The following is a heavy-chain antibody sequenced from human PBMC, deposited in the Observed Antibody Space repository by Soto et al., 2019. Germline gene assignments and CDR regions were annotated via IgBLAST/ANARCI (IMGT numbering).Heavy chain of an antibody. D-gene: IGHD1-26*01. CDR3: ASHREWEANFFYS. CDR2: IDPSDSKT. J-gene: IGHJ4*02. Sequence: WESLKISCQGSGYSFNIYCITLVRQMPGKGLEWMGRIDPSDSKTNYSPSFQGHVAMSADKSISTAYLQWSSLKASDNAIYYCASHREWEANFFYSCGQGDPVTVSP. CDR1: GYSFNIYC. V-gene: IGHV5-10-1*01.